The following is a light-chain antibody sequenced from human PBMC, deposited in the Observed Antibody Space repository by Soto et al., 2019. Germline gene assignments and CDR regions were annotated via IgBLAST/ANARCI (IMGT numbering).Light chain of an antibody. V-gene: IGLV2-8*01. CDR3: SSYAGSNREV. Sequence: QSVLTQPPSASGTPGQRVTISCSGSSSDVGGYNYVSWYQHHPGKAPKFLIYEVSKRPSGVPDRFSGSKSGNTASLTVSGLQAEDEADYYCSSYAGSNREVFGTGTKVTVL. CDR2: EVS. CDR1: SSDVGGYNY. J-gene: IGLJ1*01.